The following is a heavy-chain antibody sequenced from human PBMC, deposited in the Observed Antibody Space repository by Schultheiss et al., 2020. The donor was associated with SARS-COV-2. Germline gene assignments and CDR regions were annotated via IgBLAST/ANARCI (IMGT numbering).Heavy chain of an antibody. V-gene: IGHV4-59*12. D-gene: IGHD5-24*01. CDR2: IYYSGST. CDR1: GGSISSYY. CDR3: AKDSERWLQFGYAFDI. J-gene: IGHJ3*02. Sequence: SQTLSLTCTVSGGSISSYYWSWIRQPPGKGLEWIGYIYYSGSTNYNPSLKSRVTISVDTSKNQFSLKLSSVTAADTAVYYCAKDSERWLQFGYAFDIWGQGTMVTVSS.